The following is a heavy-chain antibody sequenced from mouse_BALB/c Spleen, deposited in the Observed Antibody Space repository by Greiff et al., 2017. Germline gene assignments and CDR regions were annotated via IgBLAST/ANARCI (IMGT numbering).Heavy chain of an antibody. Sequence: EVHLVESGGGLVKPGGSLKLSCAASGFTFSDYYMYWVRQTPEKRLEWVATISDGGSYTYYPDSVKGRFTISRDNAKNNLYLQMSSLKSEDTAMYYCARNDDFDYWGQGTTLTVSS. V-gene: IGHV5-4*02. J-gene: IGHJ2*01. CDR1: GFTFSDYY. D-gene: IGHD2-12*01. CDR2: ISDGGSYT. CDR3: ARNDDFDY.